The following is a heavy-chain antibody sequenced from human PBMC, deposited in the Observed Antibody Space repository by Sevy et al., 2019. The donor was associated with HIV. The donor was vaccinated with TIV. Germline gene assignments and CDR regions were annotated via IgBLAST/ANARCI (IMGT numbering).Heavy chain of an antibody. CDR3: AKGREQGYYYGMDV. Sequence: GGSLRLSCAASGFTFSSYGMHWVRQAPGKGLEWVAFIRYDGNNKYYTGSVKGRFTISRDNSKNTLYLQMNSLRAEDTAVYYCAKGREQGYYYGMDVWGQRTPVTVSS. D-gene: IGHD1-26*01. CDR2: IRYDGNNK. V-gene: IGHV3-30*02. CDR1: GFTFSSYG. J-gene: IGHJ6*02.